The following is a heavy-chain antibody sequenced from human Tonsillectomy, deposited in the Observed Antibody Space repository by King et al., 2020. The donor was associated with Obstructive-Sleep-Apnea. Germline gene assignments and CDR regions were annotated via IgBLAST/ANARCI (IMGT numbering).Heavy chain of an antibody. V-gene: IGHV4-39*07. CDR1: GGSISSSSYY. CDR3: ARLRGYSGYGFDY. CDR2: IYYSGST. D-gene: IGHD5-12*01. Sequence: LQLQESGPGLVKPSEPLSLTCTVSGGSISSSSYYWGWIRQPPGKGLEWIGSIYYSGSTYYNPSLKSRVTISVDTSKNQFSLKLSSVTAADTAVYYCARLRGYSGYGFDYWGQGTLVTVSS. J-gene: IGHJ4*02.